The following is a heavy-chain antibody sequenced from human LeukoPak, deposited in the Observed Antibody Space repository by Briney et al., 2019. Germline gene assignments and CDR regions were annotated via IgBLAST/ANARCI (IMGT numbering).Heavy chain of an antibody. CDR1: GGTFSSYA. D-gene: IGHD6-13*01. J-gene: IGHJ4*02. Sequence: SVKVSCKASGGTFSSYAISWARQAPGQGLEWMGGITPIFGTANYAQKFQGRVTITTDESTSTAYMELSSLRSEDTAVYYCARVARAAAGFDYWGQGTLVTVSS. CDR2: ITPIFGTA. CDR3: ARVARAAAGFDY. V-gene: IGHV1-69*05.